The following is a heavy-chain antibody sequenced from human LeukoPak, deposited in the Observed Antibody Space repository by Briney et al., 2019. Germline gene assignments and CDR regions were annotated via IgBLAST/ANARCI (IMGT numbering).Heavy chain of an antibody. CDR3: ARVSAGVIGMKDVFDI. CDR1: GFTFSDYY. CDR2: ISSGGRTI. V-gene: IGHV3-11*04. J-gene: IGHJ3*02. Sequence: GGSLRLSCAASGFTFSDYYMSWIRQAPGKGLEWVSYISSGGRTIYYADSVKGRFTMSRDNAKNSLYLQMNSLGAEDTAVYYCARVSAGVIGMKDVFDIWGQGTMVTVSS. D-gene: IGHD3-16*02.